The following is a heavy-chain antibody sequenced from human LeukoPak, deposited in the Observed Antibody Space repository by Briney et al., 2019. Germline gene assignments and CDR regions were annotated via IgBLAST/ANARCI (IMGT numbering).Heavy chain of an antibody. CDR2: IYYSGNT. Sequence: PSETLSLTCTVSGGSISSSNYYWGWIRQPPGKGLEWIGSIYYSGNTYYNPSLKSRVTISVDTSKNQFPLKLNSVTAADTAVYYCARFPGRHIAAVPIDPWGQGTLVTVSS. CDR3: ARFPGRHIAAVPIDP. V-gene: IGHV4-39*01. D-gene: IGHD6-13*01. CDR1: GGSISSSNYY. J-gene: IGHJ5*02.